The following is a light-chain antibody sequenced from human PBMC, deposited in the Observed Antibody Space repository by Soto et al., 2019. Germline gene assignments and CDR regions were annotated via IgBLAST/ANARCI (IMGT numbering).Light chain of an antibody. J-gene: IGKJ1*01. V-gene: IGKV3-15*01. Sequence: EIVMTQSPATLSVSPGERATLSCRASQSLSFNLAWYQQKPGQAPRLLIYGASTRATGIPARFSGSGSGTEFTLTISSLQSEDFAVYYCQQYNNWPRTFGQGTKVDI. CDR3: QQYNNWPRT. CDR1: QSLSFN. CDR2: GAS.